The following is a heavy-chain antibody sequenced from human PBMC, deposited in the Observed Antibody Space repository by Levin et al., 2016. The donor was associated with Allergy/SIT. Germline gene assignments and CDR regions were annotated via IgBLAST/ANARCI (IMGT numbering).Heavy chain of an antibody. V-gene: IGHV4-59*01. CDR2: IYYSGST. D-gene: IGHD3-3*01. CDR3: ARVLIFGVVSNYYGMDV. J-gene: IGHJ6*02. Sequence: RQAPGKGLEWIGYIYYSGSTNYNPSLKSRVTISVDTSKNQFSLKLSSVTAADTAVYYCARVLIFGVVSNYYGMDVWGQGTTVTVSS.